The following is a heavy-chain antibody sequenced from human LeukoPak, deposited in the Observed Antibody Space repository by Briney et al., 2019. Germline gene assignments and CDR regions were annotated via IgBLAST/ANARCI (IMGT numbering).Heavy chain of an antibody. J-gene: IGHJ3*02. CDR1: GFTFNYYS. Sequence: GGSLRLSCAASGFTFNYYSMNWVRQAPGKGLEWVSYISSDSDTVFYADSVMGRFTISRDNGQNSLYLQMNSLRAEDTAVYYCAREEGRVDAFDIWGQGTMVTVSS. V-gene: IGHV3-48*01. CDR3: AREEGRVDAFDI. CDR2: ISSDSDTV.